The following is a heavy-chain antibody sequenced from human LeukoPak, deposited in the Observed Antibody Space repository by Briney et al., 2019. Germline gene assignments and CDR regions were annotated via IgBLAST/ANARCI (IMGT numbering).Heavy chain of an antibody. Sequence: PSETLSLTCTVSGGSISTSSYYWGWIRQPPGKGLEWIGSIYHSRSTYYNASLKSRATISADTSKNQFSLKLSSVTAADTAVYYCARHRWMEVYGSGSYYVDYWGQGTLFTVSS. J-gene: IGHJ4*02. V-gene: IGHV4-39*01. CDR3: ARHRWMEVYGSGSYYVDY. D-gene: IGHD3-10*01. CDR1: GGSISTSSYY. CDR2: IYHSRST.